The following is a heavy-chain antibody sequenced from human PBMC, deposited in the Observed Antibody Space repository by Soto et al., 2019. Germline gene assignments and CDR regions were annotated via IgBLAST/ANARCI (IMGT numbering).Heavy chain of an antibody. CDR2: ISGSGGST. D-gene: IGHD3-3*01. CDR1: GFTFSSYA. CDR3: AKVPDDFWSGYTYNWFDP. V-gene: IGHV3-23*01. Sequence: PGGSLRLSCAASGFTFSSYAMSWVRQAPGKGLEWVSAISGSGGSTYYADSVKGRFTISRDNSKNTLYLQMNSLRAEDTAVYYCAKVPDDFWSGYTYNWFDPWGQGTLVTVSS. J-gene: IGHJ5*02.